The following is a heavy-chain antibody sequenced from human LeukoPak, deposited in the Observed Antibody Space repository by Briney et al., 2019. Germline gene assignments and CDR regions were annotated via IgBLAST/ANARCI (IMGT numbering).Heavy chain of an antibody. V-gene: IGHV4-34*01. CDR1: GGSFSGYY. CDR3: AVVPAASSYYFDY. D-gene: IGHD2-2*01. CDR2: INHSGST. J-gene: IGHJ4*02. Sequence: PSETLSLTCAVYGGSFSGYYWSWIRQPPGKGLEWIGEINHSGSTNYNPSLKSRVTISVDTSKNQFSLKLSSVTAADTAVYYCAVVPAASSYYFDYWGQGTLVTVSS.